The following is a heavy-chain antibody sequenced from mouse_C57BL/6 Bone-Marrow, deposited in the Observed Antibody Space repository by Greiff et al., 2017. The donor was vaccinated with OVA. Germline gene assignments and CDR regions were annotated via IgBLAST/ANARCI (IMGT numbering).Heavy chain of an antibody. CDR1: GYTFTSYW. CDR3: ARRRTAQAFAY. CDR2: IDPSDSYT. J-gene: IGHJ3*01. Sequence: QVQLQQPGAELVRPGTSVKLSCKASGYTFTSYWMHWVKQRPGQGLEWIGVIDPSDSYTNYNQKFKGKATLTVDTSSSTAYMQLSSLTSEDSAVYYSARRRTAQAFAYWGQGTLVTVSA. V-gene: IGHV1-59*01. D-gene: IGHD3-2*02.